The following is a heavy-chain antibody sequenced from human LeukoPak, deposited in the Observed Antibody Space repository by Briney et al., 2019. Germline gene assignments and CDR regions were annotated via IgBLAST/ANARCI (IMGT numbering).Heavy chain of an antibody. CDR3: ARGLGSGSWPLDY. Sequence: PGGSLRLSCAASGFTFSSYGMHWVRQAPGKGLEWVAFIRYDGSNKYYADSVKGRFTISRDNSKNTLYLQMNSLRAEDTAVYYCARGLGSGSWPLDYWGQGTLVTVSS. V-gene: IGHV3-30*02. D-gene: IGHD3-10*02. CDR1: GFTFSSYG. J-gene: IGHJ4*02. CDR2: IRYDGSNK.